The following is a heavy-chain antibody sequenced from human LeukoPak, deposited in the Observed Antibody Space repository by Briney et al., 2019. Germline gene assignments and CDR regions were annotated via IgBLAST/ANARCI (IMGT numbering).Heavy chain of an antibody. D-gene: IGHD7-27*01. J-gene: IGHJ4*02. CDR3: TRGHWGLDY. CDR1: GYTFSDYY. V-gene: IGHV3-11*01. CDR2: ITNRGTVM. Sequence: GGSLRLSCVASGYTFSDYYMTWIRQAPGKGLEWVSYITNRGTVMQYAGSVKGRFTISRDSAGNSLYLQMNSLKAEDTAVYYCTRGHWGLDYWGQGTLVTVSS.